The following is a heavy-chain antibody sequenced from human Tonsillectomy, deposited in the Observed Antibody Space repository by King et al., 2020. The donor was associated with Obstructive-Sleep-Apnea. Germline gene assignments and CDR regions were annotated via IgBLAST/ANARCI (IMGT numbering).Heavy chain of an antibody. V-gene: IGHV3-21*01. J-gene: IGHJ4*02. Sequence: DVQLVESGGGLVKPGGSLRLSCAASGFTFSSYSMNWVRQAPGKGLEWVSSISSSSSYIYYADSVKGRFTISRDNAKNSLYLQMNSLRAEDTAVYYCAFTGGDSGGPGCPDYWGQGTLVTVSS. CDR1: GFTFSSYS. CDR3: AFTGGDSGGPGCPDY. CDR2: ISSSSSYI. D-gene: IGHD2-15*01.